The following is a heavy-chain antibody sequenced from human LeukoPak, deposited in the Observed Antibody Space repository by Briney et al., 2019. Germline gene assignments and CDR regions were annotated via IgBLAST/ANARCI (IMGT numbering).Heavy chain of an antibody. CDR3: AKYIMDV. D-gene: IGHD5-18*01. Sequence: GGSLRLSCAASGLTYSNYWMIWFRQAPXKGLEWVANINEDGSEKYYVDSVKGRFTVSRDNAKNSLYLQMNSLRAEDTAVYYCAKYIMDVWGQGTTVTVSS. CDR2: INEDGSEK. J-gene: IGHJ6*02. CDR1: GLTYSNYW. V-gene: IGHV3-7*01.